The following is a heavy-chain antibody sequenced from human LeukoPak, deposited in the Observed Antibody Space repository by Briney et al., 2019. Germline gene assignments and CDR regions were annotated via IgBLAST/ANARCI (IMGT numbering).Heavy chain of an antibody. CDR2: INTNTGNS. CDR3: ARDVGDYGDYVDY. V-gene: IGHV7-4-1*02. J-gene: IGHJ4*02. Sequence: ASVKVSCKASGGTFSSYAISWVRQAPGQGLEWMGWINTNTGNSTYAQGFTGRFVFSLDTSVSTTYLQISSLKAEDTAVYYCARDVGDYGDYVDYWGQGTLVTVSS. CDR1: GGTFSSYA. D-gene: IGHD4-17*01.